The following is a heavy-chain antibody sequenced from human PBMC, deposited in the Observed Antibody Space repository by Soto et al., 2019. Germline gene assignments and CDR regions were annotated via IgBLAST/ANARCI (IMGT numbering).Heavy chain of an antibody. CDR2: INVSGGRT. CDR3: ARGIQYTISNH. D-gene: IGHD4-4*01. J-gene: IGHJ1*01. CDR1: GYTVTSYY. V-gene: IGHV1-46*01. Sequence: ASVKVSCKASGYTVTSYYIHWVRQAPGQGLEWMGMINVSGGRTTSPLNFQGRVTMTSDTSTTTVYMEVSSLTSEDTAVYFCARGIQYTISNHWGKGTLVTVAS.